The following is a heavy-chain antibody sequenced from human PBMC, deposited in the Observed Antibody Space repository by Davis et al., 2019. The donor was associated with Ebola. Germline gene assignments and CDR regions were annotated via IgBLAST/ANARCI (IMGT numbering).Heavy chain of an antibody. CDR2: IYYSGST. D-gene: IGHD3-3*01. Sequence: MPGGSLRLSCAVYGGSFSGYYWSWIRQPPGKGLEWIGSIYYSGSTYYNPSLKSRVTISVDTSKNQFSLKLSSVTAADTAVYYCASLYYDFWSGGYYYYGMDVWGQGTTVTVSS. CDR3: ASLYYDFWSGGYYYYGMDV. CDR1: GGSFSGYY. V-gene: IGHV4-34*01. J-gene: IGHJ6*02.